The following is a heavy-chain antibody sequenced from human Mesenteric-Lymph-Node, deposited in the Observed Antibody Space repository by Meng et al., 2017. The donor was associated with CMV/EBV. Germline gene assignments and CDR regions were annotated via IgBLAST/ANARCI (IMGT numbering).Heavy chain of an antibody. V-gene: IGHV1-8*03. CDR2: MNPNSGNT. Sequence: ASVKVSCKASGYTFTSYDINWVRQATGQGLEWMGWMNPNSGNTGYAQKFQGRVTITRNTSISTAYMELSSLRSDDTAVYYCTRDVADLPMHIIIYNGMAVWGQGTTVTVSS. J-gene: IGHJ6*02. D-gene: IGHD3-10*01. CDR1: GYTFTSYD. CDR3: TRDVADLPMHIIIYNGMAV.